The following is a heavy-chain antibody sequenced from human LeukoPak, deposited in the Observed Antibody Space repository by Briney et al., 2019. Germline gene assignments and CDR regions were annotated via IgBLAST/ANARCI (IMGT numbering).Heavy chain of an antibody. Sequence: ASVKVSCKASGGTFSSYAISWVRQAPGQGLEWMGWINPYNGNTSYAQKFQGRVTMTTDTSTSTAYMELRSLRSDDTAVYYCARDSVVRGVIITINWFDPWGQGTLVTVSS. CDR1: GGTFSSYA. J-gene: IGHJ5*02. CDR3: ARDSVVRGVIITINWFDP. D-gene: IGHD3-10*01. CDR2: INPYNGNT. V-gene: IGHV1-18*01.